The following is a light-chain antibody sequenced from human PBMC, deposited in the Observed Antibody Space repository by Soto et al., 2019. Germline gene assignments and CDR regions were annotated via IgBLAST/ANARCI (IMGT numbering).Light chain of an antibody. V-gene: IGKV3-15*01. J-gene: IGKJ5*01. Sequence: EIMMSQSPATLFVTPGERATLSCRASQSVNSNLSGYQQKPGQAPRLLIYGASTRATGIPARFSGSGSGTEFTLTISSLQSEDFAVYYCQQRDDWPPITFGQGTLLEI. CDR1: QSVNSN. CDR2: GAS. CDR3: QQRDDWPPIT.